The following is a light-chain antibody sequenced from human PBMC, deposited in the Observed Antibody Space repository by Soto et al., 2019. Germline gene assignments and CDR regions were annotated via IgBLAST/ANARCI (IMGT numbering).Light chain of an antibody. J-gene: IGKJ4*01. CDR1: QSISNW. V-gene: IGKV1-5*01. Sequence: ENQMTKSPSTLSASVGDRVTITCRASQSISNWLAWYQQKPGKAPKLLIYDASTLESGVPSRFSGSGSGTEFTLTISSLQPDDFATYYCQQLNSYPLTFGGGTKVDIK. CDR2: DAS. CDR3: QQLNSYPLT.